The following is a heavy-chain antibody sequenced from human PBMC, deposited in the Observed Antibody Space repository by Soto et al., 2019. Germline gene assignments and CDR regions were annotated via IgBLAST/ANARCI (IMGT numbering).Heavy chain of an antibody. CDR1: GYTFTSYG. D-gene: IGHD3-3*01. CDR2: ISAYNGNT. CDR3: ARSFYDFWSGLSSTPPRLDY. Sequence: QVQLVQSGAEVKKPGASVKVSCKASGYTFTSYGISWVRQAPGQGLEWMGWISAYNGNTNYAQKLQGRVTMTTDTSTSTAHMELRSLRSDDTAVYYCARSFYDFWSGLSSTPPRLDYWGQGTLVTVSS. J-gene: IGHJ4*02. V-gene: IGHV1-18*04.